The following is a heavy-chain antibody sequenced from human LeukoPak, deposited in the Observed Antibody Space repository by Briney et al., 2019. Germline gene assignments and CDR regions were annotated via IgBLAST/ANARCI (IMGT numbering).Heavy chain of an antibody. D-gene: IGHD6-13*01. CDR2: ISYSGGST. Sequence: GGSLRLSCAASRFTFSTYAMSWVRQAPGKGLEWVSAISYSGGSTYYADSVKGRFTISRDNSKSTVDLQMNSLRVEDTAVYYCTMRGNTWYDCWGQGTLVTVSS. V-gene: IGHV3-23*01. CDR1: RFTFSTYA. J-gene: IGHJ4*02. CDR3: TMRGNTWYDC.